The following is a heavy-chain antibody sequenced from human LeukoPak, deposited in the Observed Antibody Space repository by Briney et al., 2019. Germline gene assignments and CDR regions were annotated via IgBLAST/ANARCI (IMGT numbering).Heavy chain of an antibody. CDR3: ARSFRDYVWGSYRYTGGYAFDI. D-gene: IGHD3-16*02. CDR2: INPNRGGT. V-gene: IGHV1-2*02. CDR1: GYTFTGYY. J-gene: IGHJ3*02. Sequence: GASVKVSCKASGYTFTGYYMHWVRQAPGQGLDWRGWINPNRGGTNYAQKFQGGVTMTRDTSISTAYMELSRLRSDDTAVYYCARSFRDYVWGSYRYTGGYAFDIWGQGTMVTVSS.